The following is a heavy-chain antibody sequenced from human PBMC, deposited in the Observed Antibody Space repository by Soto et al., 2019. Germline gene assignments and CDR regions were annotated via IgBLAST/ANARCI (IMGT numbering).Heavy chain of an antibody. D-gene: IGHD2-21*02. CDR2: IYYSGST. CDR1: GGSISSYY. V-gene: IGHV4-59*01. Sequence: SETPSLTCTVSGGSISSYYWSWIRQPPGKGLEWIGYIYYSGSTNYNPSLKSRVTISVDTSKNQFSLKLSSVTAADTAVYYCARRTAPSYYYYGMDVWGQGTTVTVSS. CDR3: ARRTAPSYYYYGMDV. J-gene: IGHJ6*02.